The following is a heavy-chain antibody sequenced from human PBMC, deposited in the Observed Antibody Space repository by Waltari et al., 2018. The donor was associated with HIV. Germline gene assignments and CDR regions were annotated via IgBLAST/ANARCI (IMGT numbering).Heavy chain of an antibody. CDR1: GFTCSGSP. V-gene: IGHV3-73*01. D-gene: IGHD3-10*01. J-gene: IGHJ4*02. CDR2: IRSKANSYAT. CDR3: TRPRLYASGSYYDY. Sequence: EVQLVESGGGLVQPGGSLKLSCAASGFTCSGSPMHWVRQASGKGLEWVGRIRSKANSYATAYAASVKGRFTISRDDSKNTAYLQMNSLKTEDTAVYYCTRPRLYASGSYYDYWGQGTLVTVSS.